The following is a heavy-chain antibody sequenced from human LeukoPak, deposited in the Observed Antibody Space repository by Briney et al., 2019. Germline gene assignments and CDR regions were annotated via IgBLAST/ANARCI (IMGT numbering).Heavy chain of an antibody. CDR2: IYTSGST. J-gene: IGHJ3*02. V-gene: IGHV4-4*07. CDR3: ARDGQGPHYYGSGSSRLKVAFDI. D-gene: IGHD3-10*01. CDR1: VGSITSYY. Sequence: SETLSLTCSVSVGSITSYYWSWIRQPAGKGLEWIGRIYTSGSTNYNPSLKSRVTMSVDTSKNQFSLKLSSVTAADTAVYYCARDGQGPHYYGSGSSRLKVAFDIWGQGTMVTVSS.